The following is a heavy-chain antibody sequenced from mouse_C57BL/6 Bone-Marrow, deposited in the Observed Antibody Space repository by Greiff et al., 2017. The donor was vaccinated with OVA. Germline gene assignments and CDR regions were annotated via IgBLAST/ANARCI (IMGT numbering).Heavy chain of an antibody. D-gene: IGHD1-1*01. Sequence: VQLQQSGPGLVAPSQSLSITCTVSGFSLTSYAISWVRQPPGKGLEWLGVIWTGGGTNYNSALKSRLSISKDNSKSQVFLKMNSLQTDDTARYYCARIYYGSSYPYAMDCWGQGTSVTVSS. CDR3: ARIYYGSSYPYAMDC. J-gene: IGHJ4*01. CDR2: IWTGGGT. V-gene: IGHV2-9-1*01. CDR1: GFSLTSYA.